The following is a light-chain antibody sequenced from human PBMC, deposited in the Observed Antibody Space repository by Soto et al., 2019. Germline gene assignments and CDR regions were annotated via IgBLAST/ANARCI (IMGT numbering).Light chain of an antibody. CDR1: QYIAIY. V-gene: IGKV1-9*01. CDR3: QQLRSYPST. Sequence: IQLTQSPSSLSASVGDRVTITCLASQYIAIYLAWYQQKPGEAPKLLIYAASTLHGGVPSRFSGSGSGTDFALTITSLQAEDFATYYCQQLRSYPSTFGGGTKVDIK. J-gene: IGKJ4*01. CDR2: AAS.